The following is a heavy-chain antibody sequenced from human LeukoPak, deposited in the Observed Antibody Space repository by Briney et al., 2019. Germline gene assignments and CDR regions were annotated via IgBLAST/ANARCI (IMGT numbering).Heavy chain of an antibody. Sequence: GGSLRLSCGASGLTLSRYAVNWVRQAPGRGLEWVSYISPTGDSTLNAEPVKGRFSVSRDNSKNMVYLQMDGLRAEDTATYFCVRRFYFYMDVWGKGTTVTVSS. D-gene: IGHD5-24*01. CDR2: ISPTGDST. V-gene: IGHV3-23*01. CDR3: VRRFYFYMDV. CDR1: GLTLSRYA. J-gene: IGHJ6*03.